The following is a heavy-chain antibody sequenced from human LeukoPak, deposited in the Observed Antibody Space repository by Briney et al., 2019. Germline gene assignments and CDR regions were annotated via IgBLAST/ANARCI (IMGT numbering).Heavy chain of an antibody. Sequence: PSETLSLTCTVSGGSISSSSYYWGWIRQPPGKGLEWIGSIYYSGSTYYNPSLNSRVTISVDTSKNQFSLKLSSVTAADTAVYYCARHPPNWGIKYFDLWGRGTLVTVSS. J-gene: IGHJ2*01. CDR1: GGSISSSSYY. CDR3: ARHPPNWGIKYFDL. V-gene: IGHV4-39*01. CDR2: IYYSGST. D-gene: IGHD7-27*01.